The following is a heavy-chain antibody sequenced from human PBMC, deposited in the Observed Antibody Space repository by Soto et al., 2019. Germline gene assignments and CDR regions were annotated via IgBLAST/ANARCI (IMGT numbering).Heavy chain of an antibody. CDR2: IYPGDSDS. D-gene: IGHD2-2*01. CDR3: ARVLELGYCSGTNCRGWFDP. V-gene: IGHV5-51*01. Sequence: GESLKISCKGSGYTFTSYWITWVRQMPGKGLEWMGIIYPGDSDSRYSPSFQGQVTTSADKSISTAYLQWSSLKASDTAMYYCARVLELGYCSGTNCRGWFDPWGQGTLVTVSS. CDR1: GYTFTSYW. J-gene: IGHJ5*02.